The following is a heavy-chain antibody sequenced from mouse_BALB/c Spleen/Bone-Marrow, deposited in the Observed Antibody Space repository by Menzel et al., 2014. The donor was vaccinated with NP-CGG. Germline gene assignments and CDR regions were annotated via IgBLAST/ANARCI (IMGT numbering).Heavy chain of an antibody. CDR2: INPDSNTI. Sequence: EVKLMESGGGLVQPGGSLKLSCAASGFDFSRYWMSWVRQAPGKGLEWIGEINPDSNTINYTPSLKDKFIISRYNAKNTLYLQMSKVRSEDTALYCCARLSYYGLTDYWGQCTTLTVSS. V-gene: IGHV4-1*02. CDR3: ARLSYYGLTDY. J-gene: IGHJ2*01. CDR1: GFDFSRYW. D-gene: IGHD1-2*01.